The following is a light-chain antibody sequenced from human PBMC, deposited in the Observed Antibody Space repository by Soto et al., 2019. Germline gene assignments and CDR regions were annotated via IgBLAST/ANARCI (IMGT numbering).Light chain of an antibody. CDR3: QQSYSVPWT. J-gene: IGKJ1*01. CDR2: AAS. CDR1: QSISSY. Sequence: DIPMTQSPSSLSASVGDRVTITCRASQSISSYLNWYQLKPGKAPKLLMYAASSLQSGVPSRFSGSGSGTDFTLTISSLQPEDFATYYCQQSYSVPWTFGQGTKVEIK. V-gene: IGKV1-39*01.